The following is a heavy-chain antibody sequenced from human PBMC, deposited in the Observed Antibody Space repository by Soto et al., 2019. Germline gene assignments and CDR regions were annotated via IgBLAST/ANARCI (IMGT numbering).Heavy chain of an antibody. V-gene: IGHV4-59*01. CDR1: GGSLSGYY. J-gene: IGHJ5*02. CDR2: IYYSGST. D-gene: IGHD3-3*01. Sequence: SETLSLTCAVYGGSLSGYYWSWIRQPPGKGLEWIGYIYYSGSTNYNPSLKSRVTISVDTSKNQFSLKLSSVTAADTAVYYCARGGFWSGHNWFDPWGQGTLVTVSS. CDR3: ARGGFWSGHNWFDP.